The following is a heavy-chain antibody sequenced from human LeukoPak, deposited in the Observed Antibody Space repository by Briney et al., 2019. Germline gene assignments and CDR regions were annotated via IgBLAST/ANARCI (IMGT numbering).Heavy chain of an antibody. V-gene: IGHV1-8*03. Sequence: ASVKVSCKASGYTFTSYDINWVRQATGQGLEWMGWMNPNSGNTGYAQKFQGRVTITRNTSISTAYMELSSLRSEDTAVYYCARDWATVTPDYWGQGTLVTVSS. CDR2: MNPNSGNT. D-gene: IGHD4-17*01. J-gene: IGHJ4*02. CDR1: GYTFTSYD. CDR3: ARDWATVTPDY.